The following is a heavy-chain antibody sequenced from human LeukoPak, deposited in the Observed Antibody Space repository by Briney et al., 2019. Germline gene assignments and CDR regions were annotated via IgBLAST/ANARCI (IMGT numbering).Heavy chain of an antibody. V-gene: IGHV1-3*01. Sequence: ASVKVSCKASGFTFTNYAMQWVRQAPGQRLEWMGWINAGNGHTRYSQRFQGRVTVTRDTSATTAYMEVTSLRSEDTAVYYCARGIWSRTVSSYYFDYWGQGTLVTVSS. J-gene: IGHJ4*02. CDR3: ARGIWSRTVSSYYFDY. CDR1: GFTFTNYA. CDR2: INAGNGHT. D-gene: IGHD3-3*01.